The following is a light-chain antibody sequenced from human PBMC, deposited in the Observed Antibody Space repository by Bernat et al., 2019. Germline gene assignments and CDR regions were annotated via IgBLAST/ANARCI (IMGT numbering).Light chain of an antibody. CDR1: KLGDKY. J-gene: IGLJ2*01. CDR2: QDS. CDR3: QAWDRNTYV. V-gene: IGLV3-1*01. Sequence: SFELTQPPSVSVSPGQTATITCSGDKLGDKYVSWYQQKSGQSPMLVIFQDSKRPSGIPERFSGSNSGDTATLTISGTHTMDEAAYYCQAWDRNTYVFGGGTTLTV.